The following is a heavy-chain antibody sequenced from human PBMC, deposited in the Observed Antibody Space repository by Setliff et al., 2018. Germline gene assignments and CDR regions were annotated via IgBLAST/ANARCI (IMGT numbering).Heavy chain of an antibody. Sequence: ASVKVSCKASGYTFTSYYVHWVRQAPGQGLEWMGWISAYNGNTNYAQKLQGRVTMTTDTSTSTAYMELRSLRSDDTAVYYCARDYYDSSGPPAVGMDVWGQGTTVTVSS. V-gene: IGHV1-18*04. CDR1: GYTFTSYY. J-gene: IGHJ6*02. CDR3: ARDYYDSSGPPAVGMDV. CDR2: ISAYNGNT. D-gene: IGHD3-22*01.